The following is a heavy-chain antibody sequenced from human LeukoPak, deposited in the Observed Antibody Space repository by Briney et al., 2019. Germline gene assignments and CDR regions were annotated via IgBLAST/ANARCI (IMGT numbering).Heavy chain of an antibody. CDR1: GYTLTELS. CDR3: ARGTAYSGSYRGGYFDY. Sequence: ASVKVSCKVSGYTLTELSMHWVRQAPGQGLEWMGWISADNGNTNYAQKLQGRVTMTTDTSTSTAYMELRSLRSDDTAVYYCARGTAYSGSYRGGYFDYWGQGTLVTVSS. J-gene: IGHJ4*02. CDR2: ISADNGNT. D-gene: IGHD1-26*01. V-gene: IGHV1-18*01.